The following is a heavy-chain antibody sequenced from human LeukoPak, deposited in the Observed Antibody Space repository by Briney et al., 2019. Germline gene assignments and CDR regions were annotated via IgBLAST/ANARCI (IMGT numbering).Heavy chain of an antibody. CDR2: ISAYNGNT. CDR1: GYTFTSYG. D-gene: IGHD3-9*01. V-gene: IGHV1-18*04. J-gene: IGHJ5*02. Sequence: ASVKVSFKASGYTFTSYGISWVRQAPGQGLEWMGWISAYNGNTNYAQKLQGRVTMTTDTSTSTAYMELRSLRSDDTAVYYCARRADDILTGYYPFDPWGQGTLVTVSS. CDR3: ARRADDILTGYYPFDP.